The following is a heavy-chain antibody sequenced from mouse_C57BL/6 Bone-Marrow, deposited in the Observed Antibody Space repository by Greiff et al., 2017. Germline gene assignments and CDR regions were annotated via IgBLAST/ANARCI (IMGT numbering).Heavy chain of an antibody. CDR1: GYSITSGYY. J-gene: IGHJ1*03. V-gene: IGHV3-6*01. CDR2: ISYDGSN. Sequence: EVKLQESGPGLVKPSQSLSLTCSVTGYSITSGYYWYWLRQFPGNKLEWMGYISYDGSNNYNTSLKNRISITSDTSKNQFFMKLNYLTTEYTATYDCARAQGQKYYGSSRGYFDVWGTGTTVTVSS. D-gene: IGHD1-1*01. CDR3: ARAQGQKYYGSSRGYFDV.